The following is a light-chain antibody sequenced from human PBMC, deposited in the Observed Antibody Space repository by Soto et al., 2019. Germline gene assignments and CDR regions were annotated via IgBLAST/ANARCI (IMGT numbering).Light chain of an antibody. CDR2: DVS. CDR1: TSDVGGFDY. V-gene: IGLV2-14*03. Sequence: QSALTQPASMSGSPGQSITLSCSGTTSDVGGFDYVSWYQQHPGKVPKLMIFDVSNRPSGVSDRFSGSKSGNTASLTISGLQAEDEADYYCSSYTTTGTQVFGTGTKLTVL. CDR3: SSYTTTGTQV. J-gene: IGLJ1*01.